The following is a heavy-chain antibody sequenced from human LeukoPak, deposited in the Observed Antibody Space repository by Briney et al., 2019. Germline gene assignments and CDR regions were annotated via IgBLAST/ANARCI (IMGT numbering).Heavy chain of an antibody. J-gene: IGHJ5*02. CDR2: INHSGST. CDR3: ARRRRMVRGVISWFDP. CDR1: GGSFSGYY. V-gene: IGHV4-34*01. Sequence: SETLSLTCAVYGGSFSGYYWSWIRQPPGKGLEWIGEINHSGSTNYNPSLKSRVTISADTSKNQFSLKLSSVTAADTAVYYCARRRRMVRGVISWFDPWGQGTLVTVSS. D-gene: IGHD3-10*01.